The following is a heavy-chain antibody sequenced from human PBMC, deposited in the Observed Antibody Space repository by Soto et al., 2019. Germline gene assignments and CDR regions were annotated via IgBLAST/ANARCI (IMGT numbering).Heavy chain of an antibody. CDR3: ARGPTDDYSNSFDY. D-gene: IGHD4-4*01. V-gene: IGHV4-30-4*01. CDR2: IYYSGST. Sequence: SETLSLTCTVSGGSISSGDYYWSWIRQPPGKGLEWIGYIYYSGSTYYNPSLKSRVTISVDTSKNQFSLKLSSVTAADTAVYYCARGPTDDYSNSFDYWGQGTLVTVS. CDR1: GGSISSGDYY. J-gene: IGHJ4*02.